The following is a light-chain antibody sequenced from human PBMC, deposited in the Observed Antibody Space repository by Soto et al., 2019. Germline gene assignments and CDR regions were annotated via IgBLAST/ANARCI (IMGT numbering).Light chain of an antibody. V-gene: IGKV3-20*01. Sequence: EIVLTQSPGTLSLSPGERATLSCRASQSVSSSYLAWYQQKPGQAPRLLIYGASGRATGIPDRFSGSGSGTDFALTISRLEPEDSAVFYCQQYRSSPMYTFGQAPKLEI. CDR3: QQYRSSPMYT. CDR1: QSVSSSY. J-gene: IGKJ2*01. CDR2: GAS.